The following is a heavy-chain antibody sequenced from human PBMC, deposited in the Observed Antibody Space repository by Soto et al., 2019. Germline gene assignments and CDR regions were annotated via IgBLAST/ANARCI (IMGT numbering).Heavy chain of an antibody. CDR2: ISGSGGST. J-gene: IGHJ6*03. CDR3: ASGGKGRIAVAGTVEYYYYYYMDV. CDR1: GFTFSSYA. D-gene: IGHD6-19*01. V-gene: IGHV3-23*01. Sequence: GGSLRLSCAASGFTFSSYAMSWVRQAPGKGLEWVSAISGSGGSTYYADSVKGRFTISRDNSKNTLYLQMNSLRAEDTAVYYCASGGKGRIAVAGTVEYYYYYYMDVWGKGTTVTVSS.